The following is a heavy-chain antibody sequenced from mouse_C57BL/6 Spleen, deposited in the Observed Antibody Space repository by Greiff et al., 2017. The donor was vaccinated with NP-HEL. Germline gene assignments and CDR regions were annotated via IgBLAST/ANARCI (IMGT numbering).Heavy chain of an antibody. D-gene: IGHD2-4*01. Sequence: LVESGAELVKPGASVKLSCKASGYTFTEYTIHWVKQRSGQGLEWIGWFYPGSGSIKYNEKFKDKATLTADKSSSTVYMELSRLTSEDSAVYFCARHEDRYYDYSWFAYWGQGTLVTVSA. J-gene: IGHJ3*01. CDR3: ARHEDRYYDYSWFAY. CDR2: FYPGSGSI. V-gene: IGHV1-62-2*01. CDR1: GYTFTEYT.